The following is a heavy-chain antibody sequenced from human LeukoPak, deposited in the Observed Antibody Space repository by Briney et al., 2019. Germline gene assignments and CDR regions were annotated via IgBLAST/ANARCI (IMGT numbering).Heavy chain of an antibody. D-gene: IGHD1-26*01. CDR1: AGSINRFY. V-gene: IGHV4-59*03. J-gene: IGHJ4*02. CDR2: IHHSGTT. Sequence: SETLSLTCSVSAGSINRFYWNWIRQSPGKGLKWVGFIHHSGTTKINPSLQSRVTMSIDTSKNQLSLKLTSVTAADSALYFCATNTGSFFAWFDYWGQGILVTVSS. CDR3: ATNTGSFFAWFDY.